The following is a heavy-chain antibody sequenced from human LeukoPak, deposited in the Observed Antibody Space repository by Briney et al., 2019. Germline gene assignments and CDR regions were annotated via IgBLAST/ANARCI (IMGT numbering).Heavy chain of an antibody. V-gene: IGHV4-61*02. J-gene: IGHJ5*02. CDR2: IYTSGST. D-gene: IGHD5/OR15-5a*01. CDR3: AREVYDDPNSGNNYFDP. CDR1: GGSISSGSYY. Sequence: SQTLSLTCTVSGGSISSGSYYWSWIRQPAGKGLEWIGRIYTSGSTNYNPSLKSRVTMSVETSKNHFSLKLSSVTAADTAVYYCAREVYDDPNSGNNYFDPWGQGTLVTVSS.